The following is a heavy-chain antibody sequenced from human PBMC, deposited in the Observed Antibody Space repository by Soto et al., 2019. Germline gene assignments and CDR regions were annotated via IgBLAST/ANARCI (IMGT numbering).Heavy chain of an antibody. J-gene: IGHJ4*02. D-gene: IGHD3-3*01. CDR3: ARGRITIFGVVMDY. CDR2: IYYSGST. CDR1: GGSISSYY. Sequence: SETLSLTCTVSGGSISSYYWSWIRQPPGKGLEWIGYIYYSGSTNYNPSLKSRVTISVDTSKNQFSLKLSSVTAADTAVYYCARGRITIFGVVMDYWGQGTLVTVSS. V-gene: IGHV4-59*01.